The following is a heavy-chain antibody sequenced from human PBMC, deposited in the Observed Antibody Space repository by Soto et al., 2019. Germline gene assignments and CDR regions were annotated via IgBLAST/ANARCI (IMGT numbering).Heavy chain of an antibody. CDR1: GGSISSSSYY. CDR3: ARLPSVAAADTNFDY. D-gene: IGHD6-13*01. Sequence: QLQLQESGPGLVKPSETLSLTCTVSGGSISSSSYYWGWIRQPPGKGLEWIGSIYYSGSTYYNPSLKSRVTISVDTSKNQFSLKLSSVTAAVTAVYYCARLPSVAAADTNFDYWGQGTLVTVSS. CDR2: IYYSGST. V-gene: IGHV4-39*01. J-gene: IGHJ4*02.